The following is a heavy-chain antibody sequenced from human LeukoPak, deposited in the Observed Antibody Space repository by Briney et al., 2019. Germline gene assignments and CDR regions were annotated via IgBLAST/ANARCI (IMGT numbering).Heavy chain of an antibody. Sequence: GGSLRLSCAASGFTFSSYSMNWVRQAPGKGLEWGSSISSSSSYIYYADAVKGRFTISRDNAKNSLYLQMNSLRAEDTAVYYCARRGDGYAIDYWVQGTLVTVSS. CDR3: ARRGDGYAIDY. J-gene: IGHJ4*02. CDR2: ISSSSSYI. CDR1: GFTFSSYS. V-gene: IGHV3-21*01. D-gene: IGHD5-24*01.